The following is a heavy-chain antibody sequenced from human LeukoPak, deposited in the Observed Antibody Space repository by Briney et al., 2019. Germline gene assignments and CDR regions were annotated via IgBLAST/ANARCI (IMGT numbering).Heavy chain of an antibody. CDR2: TYYSGST. J-gene: IGHJ4*02. Sequence: SETLSLTCTVSGGSISSYYWSWIRQPPGKGLEWIGYTYYSGSTNYNPSLKSRVTISVDTSKNQFSLKLSSVTAADTAVYYCARYQRYGDYIDYWGQGTLVTVSS. CDR3: ARYQRYGDYIDY. V-gene: IGHV4-59*01. D-gene: IGHD2-2*01. CDR1: GGSISSYY.